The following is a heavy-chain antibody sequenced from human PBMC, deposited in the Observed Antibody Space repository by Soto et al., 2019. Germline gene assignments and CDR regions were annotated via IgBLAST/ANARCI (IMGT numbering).Heavy chain of an antibody. D-gene: IGHD3-10*01. CDR1: GGTFSSYA. J-gene: IGHJ6*02. CDR3: ADGSGSYGRYYYYYGMDV. Sequence: QVQLVQSGAEVKKPGSSVKVSCKASGGTFSSYAISWVRQAPGQGFEWMGGIIPIFGTANYAQKFQGRVTITADESTSTAYMELSSLRSEDTAVYYCADGSGSYGRYYYYYGMDVWGQGTTVTVSS. V-gene: IGHV1-69*01. CDR2: IIPIFGTA.